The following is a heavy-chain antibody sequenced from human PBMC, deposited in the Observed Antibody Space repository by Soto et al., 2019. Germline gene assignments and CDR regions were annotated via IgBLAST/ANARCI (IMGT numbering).Heavy chain of an antibody. CDR2: TRNKANSYTT. Sequence: EVQLVESGGGLVQPGGSLRLSCAASGFTFSDHYMDWVRQAPGKGLEWVGRTRNKANSYTTEYAASVKGRFTISRDDSKNSLYLQMNSLKTEDTAVYYCARVNYGDYGGGYYFDYWGQGTLFTVSS. J-gene: IGHJ4*02. CDR1: GFTFSDHY. D-gene: IGHD4-17*01. V-gene: IGHV3-72*01. CDR3: ARVNYGDYGGGYYFDY.